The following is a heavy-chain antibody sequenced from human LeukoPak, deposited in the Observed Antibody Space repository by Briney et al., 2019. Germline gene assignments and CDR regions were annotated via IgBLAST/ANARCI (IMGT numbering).Heavy chain of an antibody. Sequence: GGSLRLSCAASGFTFSSYAMSWLRQAPGKGLEWVSAISGSGGSTYYADAVKGRFTISRDNSKNTLYLQMNSLRAEDTAVYYCAKDPGWYYFDYWGQGTLVTVSS. J-gene: IGHJ4*02. CDR3: AKDPGWYYFDY. D-gene: IGHD6-19*01. CDR2: ISGSGGST. CDR1: GFTFSSYA. V-gene: IGHV3-23*01.